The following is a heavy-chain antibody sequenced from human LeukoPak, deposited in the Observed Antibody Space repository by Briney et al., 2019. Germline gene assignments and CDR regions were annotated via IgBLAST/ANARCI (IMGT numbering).Heavy chain of an antibody. J-gene: IGHJ5*02. CDR3: AKRGPPQYGYGNWFDP. D-gene: IGHD5-18*01. V-gene: IGHV3-30*02. CDR2: IEHGDKNT. Sequence: GGSLRLSCAASGFIFTNYGMHWVRQAPGKGLEWVAFIEHGDKNTYYADSVKGRFTISRDTSKNTLYLQMNSLITDDTAVYYCAKRGPPQYGYGNWFDPWGQGTLVSVSS. CDR1: GFIFTNYG.